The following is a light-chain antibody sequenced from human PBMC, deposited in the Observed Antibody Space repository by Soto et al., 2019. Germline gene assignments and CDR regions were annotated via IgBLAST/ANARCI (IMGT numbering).Light chain of an antibody. Sequence: EIVLTQSPGTLSLSPGERATLSCRASQSVSSTYLAWYQQKPGQAPRLLIYGASSRATGIPDRFSGSGSGIDFTLTICRLEPEDFAVYYCQQYGGSPLYTFGQGTKLEIK. J-gene: IGKJ2*01. CDR3: QQYGGSPLYT. CDR1: QSVSSTY. V-gene: IGKV3-20*01. CDR2: GAS.